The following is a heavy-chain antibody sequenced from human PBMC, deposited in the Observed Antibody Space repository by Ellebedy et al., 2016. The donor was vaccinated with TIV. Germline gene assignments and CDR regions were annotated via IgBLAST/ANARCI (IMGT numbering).Heavy chain of an antibody. CDR1: GFSFRSYW. Sequence: GGSLRLSCAVSGFSFRSYWMTWVRQAPGKGLEWVANIYQDGSEKNYVDSVKGRFTISRDNAKDSLYLLMTSLSAEDTGVYYCATDGSYGDYRSPTHAFEMWGQGTMVTVSS. CDR3: ATDGSYGDYRSPTHAFEM. CDR2: IYQDGSEK. J-gene: IGHJ3*02. V-gene: IGHV3-7*01. D-gene: IGHD4-17*01.